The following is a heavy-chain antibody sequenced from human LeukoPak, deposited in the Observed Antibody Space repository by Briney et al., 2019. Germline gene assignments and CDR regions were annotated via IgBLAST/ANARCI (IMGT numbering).Heavy chain of an antibody. Sequence: GGSLRLSCGASEFTFSNHWMGWVRQAPENGLEWVAIMNVDGSDKYHLDSVKGRFTISRDNAKNTLYLQMNSLRVEDTALYYCTRGDGRGRSDGAIWGPGTLVTVSS. CDR3: TRGDGRGRSDGAI. D-gene: IGHD5-18*01. V-gene: IGHV3-7*01. J-gene: IGHJ4*02. CDR2: MNVDGSDK. CDR1: EFTFSNHW.